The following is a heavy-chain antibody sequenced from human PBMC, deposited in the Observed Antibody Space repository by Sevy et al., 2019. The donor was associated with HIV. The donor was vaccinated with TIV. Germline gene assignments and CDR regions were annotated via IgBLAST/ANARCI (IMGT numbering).Heavy chain of an antibody. D-gene: IGHD6-25*01. CDR1: GLTFSSYW. CDR3: ARGGQRFDY. V-gene: IGHV3-7*01. J-gene: IGHJ4*02. CDR2: IKQDGSER. Sequence: GGSLRLSCAASGLTFSSYWMSWVRQAPGKGLEWVANIKQDGSERYYLDSVKGRFTISRDNAKNSLYLQMDSLRAEDTAVYYCARGGQRFDYWGQGTLVTVSS.